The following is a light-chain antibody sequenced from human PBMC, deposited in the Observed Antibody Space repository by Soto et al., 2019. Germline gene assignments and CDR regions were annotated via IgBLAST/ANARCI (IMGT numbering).Light chain of an antibody. V-gene: IGLV2-14*01. CDR2: EVS. Sequence: QSVLTHPASVSWSTGQSITISCTGTSSDISIYNYVSWYQQHPGKAPKLIIYEVSNRPSGISNRFSGAKSGNTASLTISGLQVEEEADYYCCSYTSSNNYVFGAGTKVTVL. J-gene: IGLJ1*01. CDR1: SSDISIYNY. CDR3: CSYTSSNNYV.